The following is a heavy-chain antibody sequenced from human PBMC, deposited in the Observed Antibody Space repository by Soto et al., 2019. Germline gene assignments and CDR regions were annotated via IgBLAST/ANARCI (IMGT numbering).Heavy chain of an antibody. CDR3: ARLRSGFIFDY. D-gene: IGHD5-12*01. Sequence: SVTMSVTCTVCGGNISSYYWSWIRQPPGKGLEWIGYIYYSGSTNYNPSLKSRVTISVDTSKNQFSLKLSSVTAADTAVYYCARLRSGFIFDYWGQGTLVTVSS. J-gene: IGHJ4*02. CDR1: GGNISSYY. V-gene: IGHV4-59*01. CDR2: IYYSGST.